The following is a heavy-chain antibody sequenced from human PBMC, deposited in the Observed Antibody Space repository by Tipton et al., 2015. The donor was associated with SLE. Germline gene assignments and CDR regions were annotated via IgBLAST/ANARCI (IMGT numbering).Heavy chain of an antibody. J-gene: IGHJ3*02. CDR1: GGSISSYY. V-gene: IGHV4-59*01. CDR3: ARDRGGSYSDAFDI. CDR2: IYYSGST. Sequence: TLSLTCTVSGGSISSYYWSWIRQPPGKGLAWIGYIYYSGSTNYNPSLKSRVTISVDTSKNQFSLKLSSVTAADTAVYYCARDRGGSYSDAFDIWGQGTMVTVSS. D-gene: IGHD1-26*01.